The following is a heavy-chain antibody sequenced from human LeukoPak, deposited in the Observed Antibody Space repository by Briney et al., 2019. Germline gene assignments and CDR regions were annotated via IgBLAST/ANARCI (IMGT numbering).Heavy chain of an antibody. Sequence: GGSLRLSCAASAFTFSNYAMRWVRQAPGKGLEWVSGISGSGIGGRTHYADSVKGRFTISRDNSKNTLYLQMNSLRAEDTAVYYCAKDWETGYDGGDAFDIWGQGTMVTVSS. CDR2: ISGSGIGGRT. D-gene: IGHD3-9*01. CDR1: AFTFSNYA. CDR3: AKDWETGYDGGDAFDI. J-gene: IGHJ3*02. V-gene: IGHV3-23*01.